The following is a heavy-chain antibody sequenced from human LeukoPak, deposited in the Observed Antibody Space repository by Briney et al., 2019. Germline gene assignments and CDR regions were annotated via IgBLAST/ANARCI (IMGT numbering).Heavy chain of an antibody. D-gene: IGHD3-3*01. CDR3: ASLLRPGITYDAFDI. CDR1: GATFSSYA. Sequence: SVKVSCKDSGATFSSYAISWVRQAPGQGLEWMGGIIPIFGTANYAQKFQGRVTITADESTSTAYMELSSLRSEDTAVYYCASLLRPGITYDAFDIWGQGTMVTVSS. V-gene: IGHV1-69*13. CDR2: IIPIFGTA. J-gene: IGHJ3*02.